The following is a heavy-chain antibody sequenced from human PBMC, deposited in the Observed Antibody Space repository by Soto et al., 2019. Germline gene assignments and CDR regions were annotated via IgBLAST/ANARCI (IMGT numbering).Heavy chain of an antibody. CDR2: ITTYNGDT. J-gene: IGHJ4*02. V-gene: IGHV1-18*01. Sequence: ASVKVSCKASGYIFTTYGISWVRQAPGQGLEWMGWITTYNGDTNLERKFQDRVTMTTDTSTSTAYMELRSLRSDDTAVYYCAREYCTSVSCYGGDFWGQGTLVTAPQ. D-gene: IGHD2-8*01. CDR1: GYIFTTYG. CDR3: AREYCTSVSCYGGDF.